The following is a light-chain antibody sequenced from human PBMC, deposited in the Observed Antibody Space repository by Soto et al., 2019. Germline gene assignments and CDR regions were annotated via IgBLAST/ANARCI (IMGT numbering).Light chain of an antibody. J-gene: IGKJ4*01. CDR2: GAS. V-gene: IGKV3-20*01. CDR3: HQYGSSPLT. CDR1: QSIDRGY. Sequence: IVLTQTPGTLSLSPGDRGTLSCRASQSIDRGYLAWYQQKPGQAPRLLIYGASTRATGVPHRFSGSGSGSDFTLTISGLEPEDFAVYYCHQYGSSPLTFGGGTKVDNK.